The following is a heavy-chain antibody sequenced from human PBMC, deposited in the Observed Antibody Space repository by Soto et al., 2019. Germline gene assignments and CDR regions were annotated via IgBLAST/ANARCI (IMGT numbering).Heavy chain of an antibody. CDR1: GYTFTSYG. V-gene: IGHV1-18*01. J-gene: IGHJ4*02. D-gene: IGHD3-10*01. CDR2: ISAYNGNT. Sequence: QVQLVQSGAEVKKPGASVKVSCKASGYTFTSYGISWVRQAPGQGLAWMGWISAYNGNTNYAKKLQGRVTMNTDKSTSTAYKELRSLRSDDTAVYYCALMVRGVIASADYWGQGTLVTVSS. CDR3: ALMVRGVIASADY.